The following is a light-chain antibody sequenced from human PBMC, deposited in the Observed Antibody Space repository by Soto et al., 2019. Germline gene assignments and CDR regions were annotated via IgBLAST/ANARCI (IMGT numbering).Light chain of an antibody. CDR1: QSVSSNY. J-gene: IGKJ1*01. Sequence: IVFTQSPCTLSLSPGEGATLSCRASQSVSSNYLAWYQQKPGQAPRLLIFGASTRATGIPDRFSGSGSGTDFTLTISRLEPEDFAVFYCQQYGSSPQTFGQGTKVDIK. CDR3: QQYGSSPQT. CDR2: GAS. V-gene: IGKV3-20*01.